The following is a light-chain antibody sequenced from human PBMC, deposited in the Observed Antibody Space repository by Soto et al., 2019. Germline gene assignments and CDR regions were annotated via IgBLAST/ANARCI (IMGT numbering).Light chain of an antibody. CDR1: QKVYNNY. J-gene: IGKJ4*01. Sequence: EIVLTQSPGTLSLSPGERATLSCRASQKVYNNYLAWYQQKPGQAPRLLINGASSRATGIPDRFSGSGSGTDFTLSISGLAPEDLAVYYCQQYGSSPPTLGGGTKVAIQ. CDR3: QQYGSSPPT. CDR2: GAS. V-gene: IGKV3-20*01.